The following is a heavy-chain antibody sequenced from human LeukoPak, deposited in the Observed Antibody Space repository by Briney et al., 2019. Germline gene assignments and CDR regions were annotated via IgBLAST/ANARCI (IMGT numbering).Heavy chain of an antibody. CDR3: AREHLTGTTEWYFDL. CDR2: INPSGGST. J-gene: IGHJ2*01. Sequence: ASVKVSCKASGYTFTSYYMHWVRQAPGQGLEWMGIINPSGGSTSYAQKFQGRVTMTRDMSTSTVYMELSSLRSEDTAVYYCAREHLTGTTEWYFDLWGRGTLVTVSS. D-gene: IGHD1-7*01. V-gene: IGHV1-46*01. CDR1: GYTFTSYY.